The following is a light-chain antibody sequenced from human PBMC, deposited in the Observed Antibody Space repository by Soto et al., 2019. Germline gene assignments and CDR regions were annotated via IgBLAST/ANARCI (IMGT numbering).Light chain of an antibody. V-gene: IGKV1-39*01. J-gene: IGKJ1*01. CDR2: RAS. CDR3: QQSYSSPWT. CDR1: QSISAS. Sequence: DIQMTQSPSSLSASLGDSVTISCRASQSISASLNWYQQKPGAAPRLLISRASSVMSGVPPRFSGRGSGRDFTLTISSLRPEDIGTYFCQQSYSSPWTFGPGTKVDI.